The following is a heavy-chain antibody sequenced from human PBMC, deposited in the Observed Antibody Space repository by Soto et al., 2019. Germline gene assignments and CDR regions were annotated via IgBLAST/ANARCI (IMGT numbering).Heavy chain of an antibody. Sequence: ASVKVSCKASGCTFSSYAISWVRQAPGQGLEWMGGIIPIFGTANYAQKFQGRVTITADESTSTAYMELSSLRSEVTAVYYCASPQYYYDSSGYWAPLDYWGQGTLVTVSS. D-gene: IGHD3-22*01. V-gene: IGHV1-69*13. J-gene: IGHJ4*02. CDR2: IIPIFGTA. CDR3: ASPQYYYDSSGYWAPLDY. CDR1: GCTFSSYA.